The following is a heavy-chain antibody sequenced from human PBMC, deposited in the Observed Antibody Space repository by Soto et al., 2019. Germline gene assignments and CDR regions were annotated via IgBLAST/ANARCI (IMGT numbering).Heavy chain of an antibody. D-gene: IGHD3-10*01. V-gene: IGHV3-53*02. CDR1: GFSISSNY. CDR2: LYSGGTS. J-gene: IGHJ4*02. CDR3: ARGQQVSTIRGVQGFDY. Sequence: EVQLVETGGGLIQPGGSLRLSCAASGFSISSNYMTWVRQAPGKGLEWVSLLYSGGTSYYADSVKGRFTIPRDNSKNTLFLQMNRLKTEDTAVYYCARGQQVSTIRGVQGFDYWGQGTLVTVSS.